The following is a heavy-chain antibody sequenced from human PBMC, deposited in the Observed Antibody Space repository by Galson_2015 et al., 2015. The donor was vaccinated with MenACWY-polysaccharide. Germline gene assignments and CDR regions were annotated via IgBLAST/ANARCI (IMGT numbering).Heavy chain of an antibody. Sequence: SLRLSCAASGFTFSHYGMHWVRQAPGEGLVWVSRIKTDGSSTSYADSVKGRFTVSRDNAKNTVYLQMNSLRVEDTAVYYCARDPHCGAGCSIHDAFDVWGQGTKVTVSS. CDR1: GFTFSHYG. CDR3: ARDPHCGAGCSIHDAFDV. CDR2: IKTDGSST. V-gene: IGHV3-74*01. J-gene: IGHJ3*01. D-gene: IGHD2-21*02.